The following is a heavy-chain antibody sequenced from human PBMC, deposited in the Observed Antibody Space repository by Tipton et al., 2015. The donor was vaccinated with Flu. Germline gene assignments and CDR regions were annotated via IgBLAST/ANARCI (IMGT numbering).Heavy chain of an antibody. CDR1: GGSISDYY. CDR2: IYYSGST. J-gene: IGHJ6*02. V-gene: IGHV4-59*01. CDR3: ARESLPDYYYYYGLDV. Sequence: TLSLTCTVSGGSISDYYWSWIRQPPGKGLEWIGYIYYSGSTNYNPSLKSRVIISEDTSKNQLSLKLSSVTAADTAVYYCARESLPDYYYYYGLDVWGQGTTVTVSS.